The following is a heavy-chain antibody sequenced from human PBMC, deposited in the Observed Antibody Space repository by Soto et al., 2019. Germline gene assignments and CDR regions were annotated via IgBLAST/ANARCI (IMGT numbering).Heavy chain of an antibody. V-gene: IGHV3-66*01. CDR3: ARVGSSSWYYFDY. CDR1: GFTVSSNY. J-gene: IGHJ4*02. Sequence: GGSLRLSCAASGFTVSSNYMSWVRQAPGKGLEWVSVIYSGGSTYYADSVKGRFTISRDNSKNTLYLQMNSLRAEDTAVYYCARVGSSSWYYFDYWGQGTLVTVSS. CDR2: IYSGGST. D-gene: IGHD6-13*01.